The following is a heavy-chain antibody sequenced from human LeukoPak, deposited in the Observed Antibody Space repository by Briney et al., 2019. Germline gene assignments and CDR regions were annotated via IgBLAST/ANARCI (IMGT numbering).Heavy chain of an antibody. D-gene: IGHD3-10*01. J-gene: IGHJ4*02. Sequence: GGSLRLSCAASGFTFSSYEMNWVRQAPGKGLKWVSYISSSGSTIYYADSVKGRFTISRDNAKNSLYLQMNSLRAEDTAVYYCARDRLWFGELLPFDYWGQGTLVTVSS. CDR3: ARDRLWFGELLPFDY. CDR1: GFTFSSYE. CDR2: ISSSGSTI. V-gene: IGHV3-48*03.